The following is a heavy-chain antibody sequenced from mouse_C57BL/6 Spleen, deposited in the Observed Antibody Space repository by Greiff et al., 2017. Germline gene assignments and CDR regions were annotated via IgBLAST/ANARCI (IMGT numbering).Heavy chain of an antibody. CDR2: IYPGDGDT. CDR3: AREFLRQLRPLHAMDY. J-gene: IGHJ4*01. V-gene: IGHV1-82*01. CDR1: GYAFSSSW. Sequence: QVQLQQSGPELVKPGASVKISCKASGYAFSSSWMNWVKQRPGKGLEWIGRIYPGDGDTNYNGKFKGKATLTADQSSRTAYMQLSSLTSEDSAVYFCAREFLRQLRPLHAMDYWGQGTSVTVSS. D-gene: IGHD3-2*02.